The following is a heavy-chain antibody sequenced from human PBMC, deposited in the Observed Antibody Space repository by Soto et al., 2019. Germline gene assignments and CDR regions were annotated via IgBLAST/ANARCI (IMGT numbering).Heavy chain of an antibody. V-gene: IGHV3-30*01. CDR1: GFTFSSYA. D-gene: IGHD4-17*01. J-gene: IGHJ3*02. CDR3: AKGPGDYDHHDAFDI. CDR2: ISYDGSNK. Sequence: WGSLRLSCAASGFTFSSYAIHIIPQSPFKGLEWAAVISYDGSNKYYADSVKGRFTISRDNSKNTLYLQMNSLRAEDTAVYYCAKGPGDYDHHDAFDIWGQGTMVTVSS.